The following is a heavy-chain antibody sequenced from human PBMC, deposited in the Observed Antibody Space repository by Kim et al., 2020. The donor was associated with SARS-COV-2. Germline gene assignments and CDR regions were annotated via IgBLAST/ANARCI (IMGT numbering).Heavy chain of an antibody. V-gene: IGHV3-15*01. CDR2: T. CDR3: TTGIAAAVGDY. D-gene: IGHD6-13*01. Sequence: TDHAAPVKGRFNISRDDSKKTLYLQMNSLKTEDTAVYYCTTGIAAAVGDYWGQGTLVTVSS. J-gene: IGHJ4*02.